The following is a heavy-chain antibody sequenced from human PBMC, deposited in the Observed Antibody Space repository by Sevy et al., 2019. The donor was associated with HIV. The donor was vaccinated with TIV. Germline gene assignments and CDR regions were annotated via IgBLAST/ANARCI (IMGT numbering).Heavy chain of an antibody. V-gene: IGHV5-51*01. CDR3: ARSRGDFLPPYYFQYYGMDV. CDR1: GFTFTDYW. J-gene: IGHJ6*02. D-gene: IGHD3-10*01. Sequence: GESLKISCKTSGFTFTDYWIGWVRQMPRKGLEWMGIIYAGDSDSRYSPSFRGQVTISADKSTSTAYLQWSSLKASDTAMYYCARSRGDFLPPYYFQYYGMDVWGQGTTVTVSS. CDR2: IYAGDSDS.